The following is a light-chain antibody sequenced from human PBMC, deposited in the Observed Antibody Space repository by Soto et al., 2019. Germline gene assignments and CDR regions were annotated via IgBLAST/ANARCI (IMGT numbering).Light chain of an antibody. V-gene: IGLV2-23*01. CDR3: CSYATSKTYV. CDR1: SSDVGSDNL. J-gene: IGLJ1*01. CDR2: EGT. Sequence: QSALTQPASVSGSPGQSITISCTGTSSDVGSDNLLSWYQHPPGKAPKLIIHEGTKRPSGVSNRFSGSKSGNTASLTIFGLQPEDEADYSCCSYATSKTYVFGTGTKLTVL.